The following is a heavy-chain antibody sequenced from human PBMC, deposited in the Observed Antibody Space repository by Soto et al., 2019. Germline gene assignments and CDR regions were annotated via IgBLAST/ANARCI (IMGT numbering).Heavy chain of an antibody. CDR2: ISGSGGST. CDR3: AKDMYYYGSGSYYALVL. V-gene: IGHV3-23*01. J-gene: IGHJ4*02. Sequence: PGGFLRLSCAASGFTFSSYAMSWVRQAPGKGLEWVSAISGSGGSTYYADSVKGRFTISRDNSKNTLYLQMNSLRAEDTAVYYCAKDMYYYGSGSYYALVLWGQGTLVTVSS. D-gene: IGHD3-10*01. CDR1: GFTFSSYA.